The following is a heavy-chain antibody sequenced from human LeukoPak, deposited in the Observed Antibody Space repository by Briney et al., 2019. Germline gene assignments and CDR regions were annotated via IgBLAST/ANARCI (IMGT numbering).Heavy chain of an antibody. Sequence: GGSLRLSCAASGFTYSSYGMHWVRQAPGKGLEWVAFIRYDGSNKYYADSVKGRFTISRDNSKNTLYLQMNSLRAEDTAVYYCAKGAFFRYDFWSGYYLDYWGQGTLVTVSS. J-gene: IGHJ4*02. CDR2: IRYDGSNK. V-gene: IGHV3-30*02. D-gene: IGHD3-3*01. CDR1: GFTYSSYG. CDR3: AKGAFFRYDFWSGYYLDY.